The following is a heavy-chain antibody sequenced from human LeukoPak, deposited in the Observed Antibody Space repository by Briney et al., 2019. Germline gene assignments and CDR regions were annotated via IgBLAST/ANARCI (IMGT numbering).Heavy chain of an antibody. CDR3: AREGTAGRYYFDY. Sequence: GASVKDSCKASGYTFSSRGITWVRQAPGQGLEWMGWISANNGNTNYAQKLQGRVTVTTDTSTRIAYMELRSLRSDDTAVYYCAREGTAGRYYFDYWGQGTLVSVSS. D-gene: IGHD3-10*01. J-gene: IGHJ4*02. V-gene: IGHV1-18*01. CDR2: ISANNGNT. CDR1: GYTFSSRG.